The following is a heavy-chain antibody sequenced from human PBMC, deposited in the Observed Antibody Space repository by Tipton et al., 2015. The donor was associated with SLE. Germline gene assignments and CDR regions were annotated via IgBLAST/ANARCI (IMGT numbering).Heavy chain of an antibody. J-gene: IGHJ6*02. CDR1: GFTFSSYG. Sequence: SLRLSCAASGFTFSSYGMHWVRQAPGKGLEWVAVIWYDGSNKYYADSVKGRFTISRDNSKNTLYLQMNSLRAEDTAVYYCAAFSIPIGMGVWGQGTTFIVSS. CDR2: IWYDGSNK. V-gene: IGHV3-33*01. CDR3: AAFSIPIGMGV. D-gene: IGHD3-10*01.